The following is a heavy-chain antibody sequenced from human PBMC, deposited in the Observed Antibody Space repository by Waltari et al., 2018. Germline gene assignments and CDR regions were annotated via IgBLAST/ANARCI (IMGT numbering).Heavy chain of an antibody. D-gene: IGHD3-16*01. V-gene: IGHV3-7*01. CDR2: IKPDGSDK. J-gene: IGHJ4*02. CDR1: GFTFSNYW. CDR3: ARDGAIAY. Sequence: EVQLVESGGGLVQPGGSLRLSCAASGFTFSNYWMTWVRQAPGKGLEWVANIKPDGSDKYYVDSVKCRFTISRDNARNSLYLQMNSLRPEDTAVYYCARDGAIAYWGQGTLVTVSS.